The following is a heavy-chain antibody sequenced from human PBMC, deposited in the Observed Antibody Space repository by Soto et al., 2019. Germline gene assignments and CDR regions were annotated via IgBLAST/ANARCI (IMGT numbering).Heavy chain of an antibody. CDR1: GGSVSSGSYY. CDR2: IYYSGST. V-gene: IGHV4-61*01. Sequence: QVQLQESGPGLVKPSETLSLTCTVSGGSVSSGSYYWSWIRQPPGKGLEWIGYIYYSGSTNYNPPLKSRVTISVDTSKNQFSLKLSSVTAADTAVYYCARVGTDYGDYGYYFDYWGQGTLVTVSS. J-gene: IGHJ4*02. D-gene: IGHD4-17*01. CDR3: ARVGTDYGDYGYYFDY.